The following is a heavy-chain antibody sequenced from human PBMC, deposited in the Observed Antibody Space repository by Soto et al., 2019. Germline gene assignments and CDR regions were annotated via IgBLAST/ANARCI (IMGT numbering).Heavy chain of an antibody. V-gene: IGHV3-30*18. CDR3: AKGGRQWLVTSAFNY. Sequence: VQLVESGGGVVQPGRSLRLSCAASGFTFSDYAMHWVRQAPGKGLEWVAVVSHDGRNTHYADSVKGRFTISRDSSKKTVALEMTSLRVEDTAGYYCAKGGRQWLVTSAFNYWGQGALVTVSS. CDR2: VSHDGRNT. CDR1: GFTFSDYA. J-gene: IGHJ4*02. D-gene: IGHD6-19*01.